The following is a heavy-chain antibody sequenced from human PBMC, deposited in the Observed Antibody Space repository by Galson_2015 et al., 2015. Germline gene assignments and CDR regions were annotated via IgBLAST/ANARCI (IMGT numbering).Heavy chain of an antibody. CDR1: GFTFSSYS. CDR3: ARDKMTMIVVVTDGYGMDV. J-gene: IGHJ6*02. CDR2: ISSSSSTI. Sequence: SLRLSCAASGFTFSSYSMNWVRQAPGKGLEWVSYISSSSSTIYYADSVKGRFTISRDNAKNSLYLQMNSLRAEDTAVYYCARDKMTMIVVVTDGYGMDVWGQGTTVTVSS. V-gene: IGHV3-48*01. D-gene: IGHD3-22*01.